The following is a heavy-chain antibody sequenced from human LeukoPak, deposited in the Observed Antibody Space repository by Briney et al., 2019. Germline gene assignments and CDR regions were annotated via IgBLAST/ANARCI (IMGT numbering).Heavy chain of an antibody. V-gene: IGHV3-33*01. D-gene: IGHD4-17*01. CDR1: RFTFSNYG. CDR3: ARDRYGDHDYYYGMDV. Sequence: GESLRLSCAASRFTFSNYGMHWVRQAPGKGLEWVAVIWYDGSNKYYADFVKGRFTISRDNSKNTLYLQMNSLRAEDTAVYYCARDRYGDHDYYYGMDVWGQGTTVTVSS. CDR2: IWYDGSNK. J-gene: IGHJ6*02.